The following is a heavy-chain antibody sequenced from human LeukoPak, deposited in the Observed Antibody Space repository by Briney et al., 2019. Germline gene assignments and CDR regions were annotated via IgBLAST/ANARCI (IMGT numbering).Heavy chain of an antibody. J-gene: IGHJ3*02. Sequence: ASVKVSCKASGGTFSSYAISWVRQAPGQGLEWMGGIIPIFGTANYAQKFQGRVTITTDESTSTAYMELSSLGSEDTAVYYCARAYSSGWYGAFDIWGQGTMVTVSS. CDR2: IIPIFGTA. D-gene: IGHD6-19*01. CDR3: ARAYSSGWYGAFDI. V-gene: IGHV1-69*05. CDR1: GGTFSSYA.